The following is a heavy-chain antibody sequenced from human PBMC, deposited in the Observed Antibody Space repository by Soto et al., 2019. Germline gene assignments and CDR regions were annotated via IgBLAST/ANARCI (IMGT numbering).Heavy chain of an antibody. D-gene: IGHD2-2*01. CDR3: ARSQGSSTSLEIYYYYYYGMDV. CDR2: IIPISETT. Sequence: QVQLVQSGAEVKKPGPSVKVSGKASGATLSSYAITWVRQAPGQGLEWKGGIIPISETTNYAQKFQGRVTITADESKSTAYMELSSLRSEDTAVYYCARSQGSSTSLEIYYYYYYGMDVWGQGTTVTVSS. J-gene: IGHJ6*02. V-gene: IGHV1-69*01. CDR1: GATLSSYA.